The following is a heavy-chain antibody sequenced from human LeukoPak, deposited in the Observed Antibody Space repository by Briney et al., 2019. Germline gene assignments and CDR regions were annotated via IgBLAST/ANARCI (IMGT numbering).Heavy chain of an antibody. Sequence: GGSLRLSCAASGFTFSSYSMNWVRQAPGKGLEWVSSISSSSSYIYYADSVKGRFTISRDNAKNSLYLQMNSLRDEDTAVYYCARVAAGYSVNYFDYWGQGTLVTVSS. V-gene: IGHV3-21*01. CDR2: ISSSSSYI. CDR3: ARVAAGYSVNYFDY. CDR1: GFTFSSYS. J-gene: IGHJ4*02. D-gene: IGHD4-23*01.